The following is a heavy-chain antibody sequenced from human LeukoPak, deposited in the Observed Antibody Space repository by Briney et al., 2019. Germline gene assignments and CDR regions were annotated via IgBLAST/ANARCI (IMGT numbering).Heavy chain of an antibody. V-gene: IGHV1-2*02. CDR2: INPNSGGT. Sequence: ASVKVSCKASGYTFTGYYMHWVRQAPGQGLEWMGWINPNSGGTNYAQKFQGRVTMTRDTSISTAYMELSRLRSDDTAVYYCARVHCTNGVCYGWFDPWGQGTLVTVSS. D-gene: IGHD2-8*01. CDR1: GYTFTGYY. J-gene: IGHJ5*02. CDR3: ARVHCTNGVCYGWFDP.